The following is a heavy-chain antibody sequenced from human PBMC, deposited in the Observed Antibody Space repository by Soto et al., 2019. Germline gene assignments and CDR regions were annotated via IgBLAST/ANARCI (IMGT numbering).Heavy chain of an antibody. CDR1: GGSVSSGSYY. J-gene: IGHJ4*02. Sequence: SETLSLTCTVSGGSVSSGSYYWSWIRQPPGKGLECIGYIYYSGSTNYNPSPKSRVTISVDTSKNQFSLKLSSVTAADTAVYYCARVVSNFYDSSGYYQYCFDYWGQGTLVTVSS. D-gene: IGHD3-22*01. V-gene: IGHV4-61*01. CDR2: IYYSGST. CDR3: ARVVSNFYDSSGYYQYCFDY.